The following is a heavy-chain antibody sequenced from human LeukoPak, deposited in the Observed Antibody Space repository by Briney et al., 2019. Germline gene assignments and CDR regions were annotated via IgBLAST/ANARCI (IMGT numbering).Heavy chain of an antibody. CDR1: GFTFADYG. J-gene: IGHJ3*02. D-gene: IGHD2-15*01. V-gene: IGHV3-20*04. CDR2: INWNGASI. CDR3: VRAAPTYCSGGGCYSVDAFDI. Sequence: PGGSLRLSCVASGFTFADYGMSWVRQAPGKGLEWVSGINWNGASIGYADSVKGRFTTSRDHAKNSLYLRMNSLTAEDPPLYYGVRAAPTYCSGGGCYSVDAFDIWGQGTMVTVSS.